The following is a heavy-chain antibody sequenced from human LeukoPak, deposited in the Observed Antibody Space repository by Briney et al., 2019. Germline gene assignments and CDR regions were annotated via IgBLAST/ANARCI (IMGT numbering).Heavy chain of an antibody. Sequence: GGSLRLSCAASGFSFRNYAMSWVRQAPGKGLEWVSTVTSSADATHYADSVKGRFTVSRDNSKNTLYLQMNSLRAEDTAVYYCARDRMSYDILTGSTPPFDIWGQGTMVTVSS. CDR3: ARDRMSYDILTGSTPPFDI. CDR2: VTSSADAT. D-gene: IGHD3-9*01. CDR1: GFSFRNYA. J-gene: IGHJ3*02. V-gene: IGHV3-23*01.